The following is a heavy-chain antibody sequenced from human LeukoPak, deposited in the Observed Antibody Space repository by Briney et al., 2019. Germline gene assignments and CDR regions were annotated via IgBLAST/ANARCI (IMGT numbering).Heavy chain of an antibody. CDR3: TRDNFWSGYQYYFDY. CDR2: ISGSGGST. V-gene: IGHV3-23*01. D-gene: IGHD3-3*01. J-gene: IGHJ4*02. Sequence: GGSLRLSCEASGFTFSSYAMSWVRQAPGKRLEGVSVISGSGGSTYYADSVKGRFTISRDNAKNSLYLQMNSLRAEDTAVYYCTRDNFWSGYQYYFDYWGQGTLVTVSS. CDR1: GFTFSSYA.